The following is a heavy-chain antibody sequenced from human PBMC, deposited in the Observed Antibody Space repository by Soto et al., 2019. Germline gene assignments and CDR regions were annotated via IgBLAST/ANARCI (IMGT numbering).Heavy chain of an antibody. V-gene: IGHV4-39*01. Sequence: QLQLQESGPGLVKPSETLSLTCTVSGGSISSSSYYWGWIRQPPGKGLEWIGSIYYSGSTYYNPSLKSRVTISVDTSKNQFSLKLSSVTAADTAVYYCARLDPGGRFEWFDPWGQGTLVTVSS. J-gene: IGHJ5*02. CDR1: GGSISSSSYY. CDR2: IYYSGST. D-gene: IGHD3-16*01. CDR3: ARLDPGGRFEWFDP.